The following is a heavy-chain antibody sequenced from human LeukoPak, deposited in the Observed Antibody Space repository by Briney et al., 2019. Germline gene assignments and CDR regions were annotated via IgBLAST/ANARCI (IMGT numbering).Heavy chain of an antibody. CDR2: IYYSGST. V-gene: IGHV4-59*01. Sequence: PSETLSLTCTVSGGSISSYYWSWIRQPPGKGLEWIRYIYYSGSTNYNPSLKSRVTISVDTSKNQFSLKLSSVTAADTAVYYCARSFRLRTAAPFDYWGQGTLVTVSS. D-gene: IGHD4-17*01. J-gene: IGHJ4*02. CDR1: GGSISSYY. CDR3: ARSFRLRTAAPFDY.